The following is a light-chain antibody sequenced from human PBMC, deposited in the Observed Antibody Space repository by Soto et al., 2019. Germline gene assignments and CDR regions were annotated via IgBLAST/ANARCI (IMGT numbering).Light chain of an antibody. CDR2: DAS. CDR3: QQYDNVPLT. V-gene: IGKV1-33*01. J-gene: IGKJ4*01. Sequence: DVQMTQSPSSLSASVGDRVTITCQASQDISNYLNWYQQKPGKAPKLLIYDASNLETGVPSRFSGSGSGTDFPFTSSSVPPEDIATDYCQQYDNVPLTVGGGTKVEIK. CDR1: QDISNY.